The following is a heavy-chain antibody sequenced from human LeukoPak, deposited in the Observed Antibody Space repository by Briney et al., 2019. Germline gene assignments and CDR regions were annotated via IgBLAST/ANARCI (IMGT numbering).Heavy chain of an antibody. V-gene: IGHV4-59*01. CDR1: GGSISSYY. J-gene: IGHJ5*02. CDR3: ARDKVGRNWFDP. CDR2: IYYSGST. Sequence: PSETLSLTCTVSGGSISSYYWSWIRQPPGKGLEWIGYIYYSGSTNYHPSLKSRVTISVDTSKNQFSLKLSSVTAADTAVYYCARDKVGRNWFDPWGQGTLVTVSS.